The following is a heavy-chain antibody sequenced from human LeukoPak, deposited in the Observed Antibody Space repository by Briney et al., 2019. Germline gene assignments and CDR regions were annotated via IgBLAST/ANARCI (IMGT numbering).Heavy chain of an antibody. CDR1: GDSINSLDL. CDR2: IYDSGST. J-gene: IGHJ5*02. D-gene: IGHD3-10*01. Sequence: KPSGTLSLTCTVSGDSINSLDLWGWVRQPPGKGLEWIGSIYDSGSTYYNPSLKSRVTISVDTSKNQFSLKLNSVTAADTAVYYCARHYGPWGQGTLVTVSS. V-gene: IGHV4-39*01. CDR3: ARHYGP.